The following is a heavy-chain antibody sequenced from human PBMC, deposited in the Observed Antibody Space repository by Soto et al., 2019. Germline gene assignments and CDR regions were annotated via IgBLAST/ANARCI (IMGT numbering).Heavy chain of an antibody. CDR3: AKGHSGWYYYYYYMDV. CDR1: GFTFSSYA. Sequence: GGSLRLSCAASGFTFSSYAMSWVRQAPGKGLEWVSAISGSGGSTYYADSVKGRFTISRDNSKNTLYLQMNSLRAEDTAVYYCAKGHSGWYYYYYYMDVWGKGTTVTVS. J-gene: IGHJ6*03. CDR2: ISGSGGST. V-gene: IGHV3-23*01. D-gene: IGHD6-19*01.